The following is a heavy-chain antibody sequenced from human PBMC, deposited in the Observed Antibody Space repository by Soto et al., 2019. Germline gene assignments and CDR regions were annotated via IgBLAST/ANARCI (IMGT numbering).Heavy chain of an antibody. CDR2: ISYDGSNK. Sequence: GGSLRLSCAASGFTFSSYGMHWVRQAPGKGLEWVAVISYDGSNKYYADSVKGRFTISRDNSKNTLYLQMNSLRAEDTAVYYCAKDNYSSSWGRRNLGAFDIWGQGTMVTVSS. CDR1: GFTFSSYG. D-gene: IGHD6-13*01. V-gene: IGHV3-30*18. CDR3: AKDNYSSSWGRRNLGAFDI. J-gene: IGHJ3*02.